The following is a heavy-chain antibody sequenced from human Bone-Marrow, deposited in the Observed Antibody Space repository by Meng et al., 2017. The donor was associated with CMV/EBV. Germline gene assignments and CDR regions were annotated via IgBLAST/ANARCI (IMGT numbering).Heavy chain of an antibody. V-gene: IGHV1-2*02. CDR2: IHPQSGVT. CDR1: GYTFTDHY. D-gene: IGHD7-27*01. CDR3: ARDKNWGPDY. J-gene: IGHJ4*02. Sequence: ASVKVSCKASGYTFTDHYFHWVRQAPGQGLEWMGWIHPQSGVTNYAQKFQARVTLTRDTSINTGYMELSRLTSDDTAVYYCARDKNWGPDYWGQGTRVTGSS.